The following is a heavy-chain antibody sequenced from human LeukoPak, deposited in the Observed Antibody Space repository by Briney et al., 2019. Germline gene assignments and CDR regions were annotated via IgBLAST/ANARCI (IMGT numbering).Heavy chain of an antibody. V-gene: IGHV1-69*13. J-gene: IGHJ6*04. D-gene: IGHD3-10*01. CDR3: ANGGSGSYERLGDYYYYGMDV. CDR2: IIPIFGTA. CDR1: GGTFSSYA. Sequence: SVNVSCKASGGTFSSYAISWVRQAPGQGLEWMGGIIPIFGTANYAQKFQGRVTITANESTSTAYMELSSLRSEDTAVYYCANGGSGSYERLGDYYYYGMDVWGKGTTVTVSS.